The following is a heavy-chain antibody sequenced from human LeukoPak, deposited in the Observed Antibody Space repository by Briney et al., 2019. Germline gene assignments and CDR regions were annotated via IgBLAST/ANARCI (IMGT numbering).Heavy chain of an antibody. CDR1: GGTFNSYA. V-gene: IGHV1-69*04. CDR2: IIPILGIA. J-gene: IGHJ4*02. Sequence: GASVKLSCKASGGTFNSYAISWVRQAPGQGLEWMGRIIPILGIANYAQKFQGRVTITADKSTSTAYMELSSLRSEDTAVYYCARVVGENFDYWGQGTLVTVSS. D-gene: IGHD2-15*01. CDR3: ARVVGENFDY.